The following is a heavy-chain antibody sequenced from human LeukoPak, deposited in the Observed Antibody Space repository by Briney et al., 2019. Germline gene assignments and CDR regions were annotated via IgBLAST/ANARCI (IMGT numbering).Heavy chain of an antibody. CDR3: ARKFHAFDI. CDR2: ISSSSSYI. Sequence: GGSLRLSCAASGFTFSSYEMNWVRQAPGKGLEWVSSISSSSSYIYYADSVKGRFTISRDNAKNLLFLQINSLRAEDTAVYYCARKFHAFDIWGQGTVVTVSS. V-gene: IGHV3-21*06. J-gene: IGHJ3*02. CDR1: GFTFSSYE.